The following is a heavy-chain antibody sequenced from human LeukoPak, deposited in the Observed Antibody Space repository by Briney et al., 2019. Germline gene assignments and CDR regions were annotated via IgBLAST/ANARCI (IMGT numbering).Heavy chain of an antibody. D-gene: IGHD4-17*01. CDR3: AKMGPYPYGDYVDY. CDR1: GFDFNTYA. Sequence: QPGGSLRLSCAASGFDFNTYAMTWVRQAPGKGLEWVSIIGGNSATTHYAESVKGRFTISRDNSKNTLYLQMNSLRAEDTAVYACAKMGPYPYGDYVDYWGQGILVTVSS. J-gene: IGHJ4*02. V-gene: IGHV3-23*01. CDR2: IGGNSATT.